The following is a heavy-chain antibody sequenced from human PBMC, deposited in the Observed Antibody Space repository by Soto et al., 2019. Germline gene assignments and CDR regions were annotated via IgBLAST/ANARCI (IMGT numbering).Heavy chain of an antibody. CDR3: ARGYYYDSSGQPGFDY. D-gene: IGHD3-22*01. V-gene: IGHV1-69*02. CDR1: GGTFSSYT. J-gene: IGHJ4*02. Sequence: QVQLVQSGAEVKKPGSSVKVSCKASGGTFSSYTISWVRQAPGQGLEWMGRIIPILGIANYAQKFQGRVTIPADKSASTAYMELSSLRSEDTAVYYCARGYYYDSSGQPGFDYWGQGTLVTVSS. CDR2: IIPILGIA.